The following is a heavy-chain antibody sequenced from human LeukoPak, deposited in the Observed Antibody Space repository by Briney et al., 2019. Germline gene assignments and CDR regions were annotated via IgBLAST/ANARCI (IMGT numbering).Heavy chain of an antibody. Sequence: PSETLSLTCAVYGGSFSGYYWSWIRQPPGKGLEWIGEINHSGSTNYNPSLKSRVTISVDTSKNQFSLKLSSVTAADTAVYYCARRRIVVVVAASFFDYWGQGTLVTVSS. D-gene: IGHD2-15*01. CDR2: INHSGST. CDR1: GGSFSGYY. J-gene: IGHJ4*02. V-gene: IGHV4-34*01. CDR3: ARRRIVVVVAASFFDY.